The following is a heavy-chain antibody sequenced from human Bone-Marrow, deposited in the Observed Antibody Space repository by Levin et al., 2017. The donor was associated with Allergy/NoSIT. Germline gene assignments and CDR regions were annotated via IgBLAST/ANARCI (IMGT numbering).Heavy chain of an antibody. V-gene: IGHV3-43*01. CDR1: GFTFDDFN. CDR3: TDAFDK. Sequence: GSLRLSCAASGFTFDDFNMHWVRQAPRKGLEWVSHISWDGSGTYYADSVKGRFTISRDNTKKSVYLQMSSLRIEDTALYYCTDAFDKWGQGTMVTVSS. J-gene: IGHJ3*02. CDR2: ISWDGSGT.